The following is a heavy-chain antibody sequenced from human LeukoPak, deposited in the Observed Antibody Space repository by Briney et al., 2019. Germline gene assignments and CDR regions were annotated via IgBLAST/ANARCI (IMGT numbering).Heavy chain of an antibody. Sequence: PGGPRRLSCAASGLTFSSYAMSWFGQAPGKGLEGVSAISGSGGSTYYADSVKGRFTISRDNSKNTLYLQMHSLSAEDTAVYYCAKDHLGFPANYFDYWGQGTLVTVSS. D-gene: IGHD3-10*01. CDR2: ISGSGGST. CDR1: GLTFSSYA. V-gene: IGHV3-23*01. J-gene: IGHJ4*02. CDR3: AKDHLGFPANYFDY.